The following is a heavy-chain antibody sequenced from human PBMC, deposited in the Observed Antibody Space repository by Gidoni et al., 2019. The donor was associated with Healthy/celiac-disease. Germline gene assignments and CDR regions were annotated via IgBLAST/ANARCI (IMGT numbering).Heavy chain of an antibody. CDR2: ISYSGSA. V-gene: IGHV4-31*03. CDR1: GGSISSGGYY. J-gene: IGHJ4*02. D-gene: IGHD3-22*01. CDR3: ARVDSSGYWTDY. Sequence: QVQLQESGPGLVTPSQPLSLTCTVSGGSISSGGYYWSWIRQHPGKGLKWIAYISYSGSAYYNPALWSRVTISVDTSKNQFSLSLSSVTAADTAVYYSARVDSSGYWTDYWGPGTLVTVSS.